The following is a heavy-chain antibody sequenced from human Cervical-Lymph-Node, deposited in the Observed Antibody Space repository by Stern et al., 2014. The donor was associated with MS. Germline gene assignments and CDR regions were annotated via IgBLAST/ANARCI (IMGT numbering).Heavy chain of an antibody. V-gene: IGHV1-69*09. D-gene: IGHD1-26*01. CDR1: GGTFSSSYA. Sequence: QVQLVQSGAEVKKPGSSVNVSCKASGGTFSSSYAVTWLRQAPGQGVEWMGRFVPILGPPIYAQKCQGRVTITADTSSSTTYMELSSLKSEDTAVYYCARGIVSHRASSTNRAAVTLHNLFDLWGQGTQVTVSP. CDR3: ARGIVSHRASSTNRAAVTLHNLFDL. J-gene: IGHJ5*02. CDR2: FVPILGPP.